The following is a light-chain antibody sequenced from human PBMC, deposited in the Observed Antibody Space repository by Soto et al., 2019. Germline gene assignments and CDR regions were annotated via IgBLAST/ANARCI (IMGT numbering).Light chain of an antibody. J-gene: IGKJ2*01. CDR1: QSVSDN. V-gene: IGKV3-15*01. CDR2: GAS. Sequence: EIVMTQSPATLSVAQGERATLSCRASQSVSDNLAWYQQKPGQAPRLLIYGASTRATGIPARFSGSGSGTDFTLTISSLQSEDFAVYYCQQSNNWPYTFGQGTKLDIK. CDR3: QQSNNWPYT.